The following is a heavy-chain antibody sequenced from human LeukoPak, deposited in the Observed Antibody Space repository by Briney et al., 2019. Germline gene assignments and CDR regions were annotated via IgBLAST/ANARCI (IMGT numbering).Heavy chain of an antibody. V-gene: IGHV1-2*02. D-gene: IGHD2-2*02. CDR1: GYTFTGYY. CDR3: ARVQYQLLYRNLYYYYYYMDV. Sequence: GASVKVSCKASGYTFTGYYMHRVRQAPGQGLEWMGWINPNNCGTNYAQKFQGRGTMTRDTSIRTASMELRRLRSDDTAVYYCARVQYQLLYRNLYYYYYYMDVWGKGTTVTVSS. J-gene: IGHJ6*03. CDR2: INPNNCGT.